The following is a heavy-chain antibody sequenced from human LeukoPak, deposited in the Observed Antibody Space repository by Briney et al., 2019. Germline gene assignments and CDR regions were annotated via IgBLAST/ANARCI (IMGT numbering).Heavy chain of an antibody. D-gene: IGHD3-10*01. Sequence: GASVKVSCKASGYTFTGYYMHWVRQAPGQGLEWMGWINPNSGGTNYAQKFQGRVTMTRDTSISTAYMELSRLRSDDTAVYYCARGYGSGSYLHAFDIWGQGTMVTVSS. CDR1: GYTFTGYY. V-gene: IGHV1-2*02. CDR3: ARGYGSGSYLHAFDI. J-gene: IGHJ3*02. CDR2: INPNSGGT.